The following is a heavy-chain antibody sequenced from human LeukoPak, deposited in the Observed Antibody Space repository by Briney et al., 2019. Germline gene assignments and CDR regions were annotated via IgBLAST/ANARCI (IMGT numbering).Heavy chain of an antibody. Sequence: GASVKVSCKASGGTFSSYAISWVRQAPRQGLEWMGGIIPIFGTANYAQKFQGRVTITTDESTSTAYMELSSLRSEDTAVYYCARSGYSYGSPDYYYYYMDVWGKGTTVTVSS. CDR3: ARSGYSYGSPDYYYYYMDV. V-gene: IGHV1-69*05. CDR2: IIPIFGTA. J-gene: IGHJ6*03. D-gene: IGHD5-18*01. CDR1: GGTFSSYA.